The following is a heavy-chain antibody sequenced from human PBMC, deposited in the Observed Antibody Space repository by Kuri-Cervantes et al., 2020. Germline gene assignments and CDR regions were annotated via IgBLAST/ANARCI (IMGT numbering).Heavy chain of an antibody. CDR2: INHSGST. J-gene: IGHJ5*02. D-gene: IGHD2-2*01. CDR3: ARQYEYQLLWPYNWFDP. CDR1: GGSFSGYY. Sequence: SETLSLTCAVYGGSFSGYYWSWIRQPPGKGLEWIGEINHSGSTNYNPSLKSRVTISVDTSKNQFSLKLSSVTAADTAVYYCARQYEYQLLWPYNWFDPWGQGTLVTVSS. V-gene: IGHV4-34*01.